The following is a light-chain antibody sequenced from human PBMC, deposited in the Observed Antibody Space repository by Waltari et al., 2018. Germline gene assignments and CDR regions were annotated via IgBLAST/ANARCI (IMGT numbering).Light chain of an antibody. CDR1: QSVSSSY. CDR2: GAS. CDR3: QQYGSSYT. Sequence: EIVFTPPPGTLSLSPGERATRSCRARQSVSSSYLAWYQQKPGQAPRLLIYGASSRATGIPDRFSGSGSGTDFTRTISRLEPEDFAVYYCQQYGSSYTFGQGTKLEIK. J-gene: IGKJ2*01. V-gene: IGKV3-20*01.